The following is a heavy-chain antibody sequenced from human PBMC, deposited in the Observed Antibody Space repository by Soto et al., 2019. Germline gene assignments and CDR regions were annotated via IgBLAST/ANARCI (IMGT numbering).Heavy chain of an antibody. V-gene: IGHV1-8*01. CDR2: MNPNSGNT. CDR3: ARSVRRWERLPIYYFDY. CDR1: GYTFTNYD. Sequence: QVQLVQSGAEVKKPGASVKVSCKASGYTFTNYDINWVRQATGQGLEWMGWMNPNSGNTGYVQKFQGRVSMTRNTSISTAYMELSSLRSEDAAVYYCARSVRRWERLPIYYFDYWGPGTPVTVSS. D-gene: IGHD1-26*01. J-gene: IGHJ4*02.